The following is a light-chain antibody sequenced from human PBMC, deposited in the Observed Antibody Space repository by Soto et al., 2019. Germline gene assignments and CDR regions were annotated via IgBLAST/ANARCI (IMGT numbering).Light chain of an antibody. CDR3: QQGYSTQWT. CDR1: QDIRSY. CDR2: ATS. Sequence: DIQMTQSPSSLSASVGDRVSITCRASQDIRSYLNWYQQKPGKAPELLIYATSNLQSVAPPRFSARGSGTDFTLTISSLQPEDFATYYCQQGYSTQWTSGQGTKVEIK. J-gene: IGKJ1*01. V-gene: IGKV1-39*01.